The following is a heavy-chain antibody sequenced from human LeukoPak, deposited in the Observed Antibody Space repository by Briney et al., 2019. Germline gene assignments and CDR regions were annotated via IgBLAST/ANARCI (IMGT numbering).Heavy chain of an antibody. CDR3: ARSSGVPLGDAFDI. J-gene: IGHJ3*02. V-gene: IGHV3-48*03. Sequence: GGSLRLSCVVSGFTFSSYEMNWVRQAPGKGLEWVSYISSRGSTKHYADSVKGRVTISRDNAKNSLYLQMNSLRAEDTAVYYCARSSGVPLGDAFDIWGQGTMVTVSS. D-gene: IGHD6-19*01. CDR2: ISSRGSTK. CDR1: GFTFSSYE.